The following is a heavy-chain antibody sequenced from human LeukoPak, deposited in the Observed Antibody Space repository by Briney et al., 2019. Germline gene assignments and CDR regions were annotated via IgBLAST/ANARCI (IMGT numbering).Heavy chain of an antibody. V-gene: IGHV3-21*01. CDR1: GFTFSSYS. CDR2: ISSSSSYI. Sequence: GGSLRLSCAASGFTFSSYSMNWVRQAPGKGLEWVSSISSSSSYIYYADSVKGRFTISRDNAKNSLYLQMNSLRAEDTAVYYCARGGSAGVDFDYWGQGTLVTVSS. CDR3: ARGGSAGVDFDY. J-gene: IGHJ4*02. D-gene: IGHD7-27*01.